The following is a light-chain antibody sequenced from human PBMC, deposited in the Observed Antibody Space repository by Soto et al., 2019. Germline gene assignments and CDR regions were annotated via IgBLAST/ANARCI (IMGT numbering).Light chain of an antibody. V-gene: IGLV1-40*01. Sequence: QSALTQPPSVSGAPGQGVTISCIGSSSNIGAGYDVHWYQQVSGTAPKLLLYGNSNRPSGVPDRFSGSKSGTSASLAIIGLQPEDEADYYCQSYDSSLSGVLFGGGTKLTVL. CDR2: GNS. CDR3: QSYDSSLSGVL. CDR1: SSNIGAGYD. J-gene: IGLJ2*01.